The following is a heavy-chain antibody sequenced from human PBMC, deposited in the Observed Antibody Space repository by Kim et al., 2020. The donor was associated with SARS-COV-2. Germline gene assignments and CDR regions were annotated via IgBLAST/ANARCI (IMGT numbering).Heavy chain of an antibody. V-gene: IGHV4-34*01. Sequence: SETLSHTCAVYGGSFSGYYWSWIRQPPGKGLEWIGEINHSGSTNYNPSLKSRVTISVDTSKNQFSLKLSSVTAADTAVYYCAREGLYGGNSGIDYWGQGTLVTVSS. J-gene: IGHJ4*02. D-gene: IGHD2-21*02. CDR2: INHSGST. CDR1: GGSFSGYY. CDR3: AREGLYGGNSGIDY.